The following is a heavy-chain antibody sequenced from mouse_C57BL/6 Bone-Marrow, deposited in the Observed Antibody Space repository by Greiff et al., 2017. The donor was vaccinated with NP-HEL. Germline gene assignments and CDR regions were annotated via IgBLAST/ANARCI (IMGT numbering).Heavy chain of an antibody. V-gene: IGHV1-76*01. Sequence: QVQLQQSGAELVRPGASVKLSCKASGYTFTDYYINWVKQRPGQGLEWIARIYPGSGNTYYNEKFKGKATLTAEKSSSTAYMQLSSLTSEDSAVYFCARCITTVPYLDYWGQGTTLTVSS. CDR1: GYTFTDYY. D-gene: IGHD1-1*01. J-gene: IGHJ2*01. CDR3: ARCITTVPYLDY. CDR2: IYPGSGNT.